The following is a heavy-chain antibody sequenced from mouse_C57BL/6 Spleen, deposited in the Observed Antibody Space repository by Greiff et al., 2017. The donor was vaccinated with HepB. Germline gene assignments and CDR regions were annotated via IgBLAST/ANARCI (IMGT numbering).Heavy chain of an antibody. CDR3: ARRRDYYGSSYGFAY. J-gene: IGHJ3*01. CDR1: GFTFSSYG. CDR2: ISSGGSYT. D-gene: IGHD1-1*01. V-gene: IGHV5-6*01. Sequence: EVQLQESGGDLVKPGGSLKLSCAASGFTFSSYGMSWVRQTPDKRLEWVATISSGGSYTYYPDSVKGRFTISRDNAKNTLYLQMSSLKSEDTAMYYCARRRDYYGSSYGFAYWGQGTLVTVSA.